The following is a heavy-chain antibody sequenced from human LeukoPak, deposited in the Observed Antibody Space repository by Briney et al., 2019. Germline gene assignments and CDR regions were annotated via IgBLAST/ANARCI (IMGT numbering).Heavy chain of an antibody. Sequence: ASVKVSCKASGGTFSSYAISWVRQAPGQGLEWMGGIIPIFGTANYAQKFQGRVTITADESTSTAYMELSRLTSDDAAVYYCARETGFRDDNPAYGALQHWGQGTLVTVSS. D-gene: IGHD3-10*01. CDR2: IIPIFGTA. CDR3: ARETGFRDDNPAYGALQH. J-gene: IGHJ1*01. V-gene: IGHV1-69*13. CDR1: GGTFSSYA.